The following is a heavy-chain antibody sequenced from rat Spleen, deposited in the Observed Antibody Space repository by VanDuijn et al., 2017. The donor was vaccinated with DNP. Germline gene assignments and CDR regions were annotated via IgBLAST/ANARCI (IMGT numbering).Heavy chain of an antibody. CDR1: GYSITSNY. Sequence: EVQLQESGPGLVKPSQSLSLTCSVTGYSITSNYWGWIRKFPGNKMEWMAYISFSGSTGYNPSLKSRISITRDTSKRQFFLQLNSVTAEDTATYYCARASSDGTYFPNWYFDFWGPGTTVTVSS. CDR2: ISFSGST. J-gene: IGHJ1*01. V-gene: IGHV3-1*01. D-gene: IGHD1-12*02. CDR3: ARASSDGTYFPNWYFDF.